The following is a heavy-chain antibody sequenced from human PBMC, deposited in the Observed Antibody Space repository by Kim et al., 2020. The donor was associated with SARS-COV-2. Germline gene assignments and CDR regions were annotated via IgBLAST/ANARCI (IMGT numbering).Heavy chain of an antibody. D-gene: IGHD3-10*02. CDR3: VAEMCSRSFDH. CDR1: GFTFSDYA. Sequence: GGSLRLSCAASGFTFSDYALRWVRQAPGKGLEWGSLILYDLRHIYYPDSVKGRFTISRDISKSTLDLQMNSLRPEDTAVYYCVAEMCSRSFDHWGRGTRVTLSS. CDR2: ILYDLRHI. V-gene: IGHV3-30*04. J-gene: IGHJ4*02.